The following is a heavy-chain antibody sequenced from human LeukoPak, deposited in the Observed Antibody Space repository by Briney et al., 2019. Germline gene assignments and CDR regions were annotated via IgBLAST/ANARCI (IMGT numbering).Heavy chain of an antibody. J-gene: IGHJ3*02. CDR2: IRYDGSNK. CDR3: AKDLGDIVVVPAAIPYGAFDI. V-gene: IGHV3-30*02. D-gene: IGHD2-2*01. CDR1: GFTFSSYG. Sequence: GGSLRLSCAASGFTFSSYGMHWVRRAPGKGLEWVAFIRYDGSNKYYADSVKGRFTISRDNSKNTLYLQMNSLRAEDTAVYYCAKDLGDIVVVPAAIPYGAFDIWGQGTMVTVSS.